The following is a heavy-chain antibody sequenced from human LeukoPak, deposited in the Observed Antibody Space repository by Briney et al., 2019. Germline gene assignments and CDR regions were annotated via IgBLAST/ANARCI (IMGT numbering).Heavy chain of an antibody. D-gene: IGHD1-1*01. CDR2: FSCSGST. V-gene: IGHV4-39*07. J-gene: IGHJ4*02. CDR3: ARDWNRYAY. Sequence: SETLSLTCSVSGGSISSCTYSWGWVRQPPGKGLEWIGSFSCSGSTYYNPSLKSRVTISVDTSKSQFSLYMDSVTAADTAVYYCARDWNRYAYWGQGTLVTVSS. CDR1: GGSISSCTYS.